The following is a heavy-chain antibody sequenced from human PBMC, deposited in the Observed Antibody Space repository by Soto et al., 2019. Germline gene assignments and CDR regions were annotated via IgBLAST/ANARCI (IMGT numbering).Heavy chain of an antibody. D-gene: IGHD2-2*03. CDR3: ARVGWGLDIEY. Sequence: QVLLVQSGAEVKKPGASVKVSCKASGYTFTSYGISWVRQAPRQGLEWMGWISAYNGNTNYAQKLQGRVTMTTDTSTGTSYMGVRCLGSSDTAADYCARVGWGLDIEYWGQGTLVTV. CDR2: ISAYNGNT. V-gene: IGHV1-18*04. CDR1: GYTFTSYG. J-gene: IGHJ4*02.